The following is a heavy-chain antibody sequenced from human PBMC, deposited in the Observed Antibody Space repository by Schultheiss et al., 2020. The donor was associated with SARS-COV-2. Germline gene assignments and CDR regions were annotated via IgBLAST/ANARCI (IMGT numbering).Heavy chain of an antibody. J-gene: IGHJ5*02. D-gene: IGHD3-10*01. CDR1: GFTFSSYW. CDR3: ARVNHRGGNWFDP. V-gene: IGHV3-23*01. Sequence: GGSLRLSCAASGFTFSSYWMSWVRQAPGKGLEWVSAISGSGGSTYYADSVKGRFTISRDNSKNTLYLQMNSLRAEDTALYYCARVNHRGGNWFDPWGQGTLVTVSS. CDR2: ISGSGGST.